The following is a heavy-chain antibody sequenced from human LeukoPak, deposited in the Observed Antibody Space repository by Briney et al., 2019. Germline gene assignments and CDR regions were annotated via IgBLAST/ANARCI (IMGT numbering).Heavy chain of an antibody. D-gene: IGHD3-10*01. Sequence: GGSLRLSCATSGFTFSSYGMHWVRQAPGKGLEWVAFIRYDGGNKYYADSVKGRFTISRDNSENTLYLQMNSLRAEDTAVYYCAKDPRGDYYGSGSYFDQWGQGTLVTVSS. J-gene: IGHJ4*02. CDR2: IRYDGGNK. CDR1: GFTFSSYG. V-gene: IGHV3-30*02. CDR3: AKDPRGDYYGSGSYFDQ.